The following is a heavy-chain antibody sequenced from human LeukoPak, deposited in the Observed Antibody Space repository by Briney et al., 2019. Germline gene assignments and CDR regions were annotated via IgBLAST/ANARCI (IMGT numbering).Heavy chain of an antibody. J-gene: IGHJ4*02. CDR3: ARVPPVYYDSSGYSY. CDR1: GFTVSSNY. Sequence: GGSLRLSCAASGFTVSSNYMSWVRQAPGKGLEWVSVIYSGGSTYYADSVKGRFTISRDNSKNTLYLQMNSLRAEDTAVYYCARVPPVYYDSSGYSYWGQGTLVTVSS. D-gene: IGHD3-22*01. V-gene: IGHV3-66*01. CDR2: IYSGGST.